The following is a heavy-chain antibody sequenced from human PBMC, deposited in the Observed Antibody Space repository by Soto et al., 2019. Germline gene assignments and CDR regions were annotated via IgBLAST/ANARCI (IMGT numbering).Heavy chain of an antibody. CDR3: ARGVYCSGSSCPPADEAI. CDR1: GGTFSSYA. Sequence: QVQLVQSGAEVKKPGSSVKVSCKASGGTFSSYAISWVRQAPGQGLEWMGGIIPIFGTANYAQKFQGRVTITADESTSTAYMELSSLRSEDTAVYYCARGVYCSGSSCPPADEAIWGQGTMVTVSS. D-gene: IGHD2-15*01. V-gene: IGHV1-69*01. CDR2: IIPIFGTA. J-gene: IGHJ3*02.